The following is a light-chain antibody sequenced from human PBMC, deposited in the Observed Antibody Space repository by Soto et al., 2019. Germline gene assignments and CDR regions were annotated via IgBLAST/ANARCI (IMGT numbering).Light chain of an antibody. J-gene: IGKJ4*01. Sequence: EIELTQSPATLSLSPGERATLSFRASQSVSSYLVWYQQKPGQAPRLLISDASNRATGIPARFSGSGSGTDFTLTISSLEPEDFAVYYCQQRSNWPLTFGGGTKVDIK. CDR2: DAS. CDR1: QSVSSY. CDR3: QQRSNWPLT. V-gene: IGKV3-11*01.